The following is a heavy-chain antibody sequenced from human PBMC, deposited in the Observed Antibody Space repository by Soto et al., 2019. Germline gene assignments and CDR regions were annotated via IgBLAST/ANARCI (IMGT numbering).Heavy chain of an antibody. CDR1: GFTINRFG. CDR3: ASVADY. D-gene: IGHD2-21*01. Sequence: QVRLVESGGGVVEPWRSLRLSCVASGFTINRFGMEWVRQAPGKGLEWVALISSDGRNEYYSDSVKGRFTISRDMSKNTVYLQMNSLRVEDTAVYYCASVADYWGQGTLVTVSS. J-gene: IGHJ4*02. V-gene: IGHV3-30*03. CDR2: ISSDGRNE.